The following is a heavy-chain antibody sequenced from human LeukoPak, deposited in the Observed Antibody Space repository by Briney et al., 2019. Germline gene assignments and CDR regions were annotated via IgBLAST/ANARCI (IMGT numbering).Heavy chain of an antibody. CDR3: ARAHFPYLISPAGIRSGIVYHDMDV. V-gene: IGHV3-53*01. J-gene: IGHJ6*02. D-gene: IGHD6-13*01. CDR1: GFTVSSNY. CDR2: IYSGGST. Sequence: GGSLRLSCAASGFTVSSNYMSWVRQAPGKGLEWVSVIYSGGSTYYADSVKGRFTISRDNSKNTLYLQMNSLRAEDTAVYYCARAHFPYLISPAGIRSGIVYHDMDVWGLGTTVTVSS.